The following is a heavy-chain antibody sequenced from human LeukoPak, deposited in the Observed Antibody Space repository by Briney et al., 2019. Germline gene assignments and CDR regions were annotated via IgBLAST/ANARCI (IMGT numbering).Heavy chain of an antibody. Sequence: PSETLSLTCTVSGGSISSYYWSWIRQPPGKGLEWIGYIYYSGSTNYNPSLKSRVTISVDTSKNQFSLKLSSVTAADTAVYYCAISVVVVAATPIYYFDYWGQGTLVTVSS. CDR3: AISVVVVAATPIYYFDY. J-gene: IGHJ4*02. CDR1: GGSISSYY. V-gene: IGHV4-59*01. CDR2: IYYSGST. D-gene: IGHD2-15*01.